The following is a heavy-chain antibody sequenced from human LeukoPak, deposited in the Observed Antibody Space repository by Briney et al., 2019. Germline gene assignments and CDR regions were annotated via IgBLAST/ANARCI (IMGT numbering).Heavy chain of an antibody. Sequence: PGGSLRLSCAASGFTFSSYSMNWVRQAPGKGLEWVSSISSSSSYIYYVDSVKGRFTISRDNAKNSLYLQMNSLRAEDTAVYYCARAGGNSHIWGQGTMVTVSS. J-gene: IGHJ3*02. CDR2: ISSSSSYI. CDR3: ARAGGNSHI. V-gene: IGHV3-21*01. D-gene: IGHD4-23*01. CDR1: GFTFSSYS.